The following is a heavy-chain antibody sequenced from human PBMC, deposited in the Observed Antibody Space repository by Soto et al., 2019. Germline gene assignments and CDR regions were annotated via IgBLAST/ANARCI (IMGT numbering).Heavy chain of an antibody. CDR2: ISYDGSNK. CDR3: AKARDGYTIYYYYGMDV. J-gene: IGHJ6*02. CDR1: GFTFSSYG. V-gene: IGHV3-30*18. Sequence: ESGGGVVQPGRSLRLSCAASGFTFSSYGMHWVRQAPGKGLEWVAVISYDGSNKYYADSVKGRFTISRDNSKNTLYLQMNSLRAEDTAVYYCAKARDGYTIYYYYGMDVWGQGTTVTVSS. D-gene: IGHD5-12*01.